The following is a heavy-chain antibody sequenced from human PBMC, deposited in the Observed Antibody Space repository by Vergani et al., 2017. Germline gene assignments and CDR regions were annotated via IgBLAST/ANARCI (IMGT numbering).Heavy chain of an antibody. CDR2: INHSGST. CDR3: ASKPSGLEPPVY. Sequence: QVQLQESGPGLVKPSETLSLTCTVSGGSISSYYWSWIRQPPGKGLEWIGEINHSGSTNYNPSLKSRVTISVDTSKNQFSLKLSSVTAADTAVYYCASKPSGLEPPVYWGQGTLVTVSS. V-gene: IGHV4-34*01. CDR1: GGSISSYY. J-gene: IGHJ4*02. D-gene: IGHD1-1*01.